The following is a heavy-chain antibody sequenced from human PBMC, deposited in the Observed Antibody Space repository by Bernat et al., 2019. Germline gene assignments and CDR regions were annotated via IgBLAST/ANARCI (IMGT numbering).Heavy chain of an antibody. V-gene: IGHV4-59*01. CDR2: IYYSGST. Sequence: QLQLQESGPGLVKPSETLSLTCTVSGGSISSYYWSWIRKPPGKGLEWIGDIYYSGSTNYNPSLKSRVTISIDTSKNQFSLKLSSVTAADTAVYYCAREVVVISSWFDPWGQGTLVTVSS. D-gene: IGHD3-22*01. CDR3: AREVVVISSWFDP. CDR1: GGSISSYY. J-gene: IGHJ5*02.